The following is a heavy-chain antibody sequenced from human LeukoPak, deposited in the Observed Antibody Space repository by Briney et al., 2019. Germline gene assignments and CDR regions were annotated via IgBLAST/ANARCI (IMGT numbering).Heavy chain of an antibody. J-gene: IGHJ4*02. V-gene: IGHV4-59*01. D-gene: IGHD5-24*01. Sequence: SETLSLTCTVSGGSISSYYWSWIRQPPGKGLEWIGYLYYSGSTNYNPSLKSRVTISVDTSKNQFSLKLSSVTAADTAVYFCARSPGDGYNSPGAFDYWGQGTLVTVSS. CDR3: ARSPGDGYNSPGAFDY. CDR2: LYYSGST. CDR1: GGSISSYY.